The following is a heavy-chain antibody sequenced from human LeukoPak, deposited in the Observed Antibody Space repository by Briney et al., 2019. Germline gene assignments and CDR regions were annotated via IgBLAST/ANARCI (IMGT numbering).Heavy chain of an antibody. D-gene: IGHD6-13*01. CDR1: GGSFSGYY. V-gene: IGHV4-34*01. Sequence: SETLSLTCAVYGGSFSGYYWSWIRQPPGKGLEWIGEINHSGSTNYNPSLKSRVTISVDTSKNQFSLKLSSVTAADTAVYYCAVGGAAAGSDYWGQGTLVTVSS. J-gene: IGHJ4*02. CDR3: AVGGAAAGSDY. CDR2: INHSGST.